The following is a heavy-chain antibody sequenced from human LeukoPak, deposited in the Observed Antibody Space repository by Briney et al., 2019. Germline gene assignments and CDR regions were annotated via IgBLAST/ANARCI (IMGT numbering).Heavy chain of an antibody. V-gene: IGHV1-69*13. CDR3: AREVHYDSSGPSGYYFAY. J-gene: IGHJ4*02. Sequence: SVKVSCKASGGTFSSYAISWVRQAPGQGLEWMGGVIPIFGTANYAQKFQGRVTITADESTSTAYMELSSLRSEDTAVYYCAREVHYDSSGPSGYYFAYWGQGTLVTVSS. CDR2: VIPIFGTA. D-gene: IGHD3-22*01. CDR1: GGTFSSYA.